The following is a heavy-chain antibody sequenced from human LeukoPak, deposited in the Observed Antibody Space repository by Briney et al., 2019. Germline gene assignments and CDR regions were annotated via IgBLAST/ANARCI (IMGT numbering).Heavy chain of an antibody. J-gene: IGHJ5*02. CDR3: ARAYS. Sequence: GGSLRLSCAASGFNFCWNGMSWVRQTPGKGLEWVASIKPDGSEIYYVDSVKGRFTISRDNAKSSLYLQMDSLRGEDTALYYCARAYSWGQGTLVTVSS. CDR2: IKPDGSEI. D-gene: IGHD3-16*01. CDR1: GFNFCWNG. V-gene: IGHV3-7*01.